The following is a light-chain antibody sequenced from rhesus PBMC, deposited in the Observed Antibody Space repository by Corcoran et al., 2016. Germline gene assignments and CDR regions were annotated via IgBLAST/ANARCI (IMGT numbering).Light chain of an antibody. V-gene: IGKV1-22*01. Sequence: DIQMTQSPSSLSASVGDTVTITCRASQGISSWLAWYQPKPGKAPKLLIYKASSLQSGVPTRFSGRGSGTDFTLTISSLQSEDFATYYGQQYSSRPWTFGQGTKMEI. J-gene: IGKJ1*01. CDR1: QGISSW. CDR2: KAS. CDR3: QQYSSRPWT.